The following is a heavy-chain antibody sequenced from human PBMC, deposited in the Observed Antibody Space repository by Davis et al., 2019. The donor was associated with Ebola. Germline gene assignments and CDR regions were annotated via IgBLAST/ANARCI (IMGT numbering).Heavy chain of an antibody. V-gene: IGHV3-30-3*01. CDR3: ARGEVAATFWPESSYYDMDV. Sequence: PGGSLRLSCAASGFTFSSYAMHWVRQAPGKGLEWVAVISYDGSNKYYADSVKGRFTISRDNSKNTLYLQMNSLRAEDTAVYYCARGEVAATFWPESSYYDMDVWGKGTTVTVSS. J-gene: IGHJ6*04. CDR2: ISYDGSNK. CDR1: GFTFSSYA. D-gene: IGHD2-15*01.